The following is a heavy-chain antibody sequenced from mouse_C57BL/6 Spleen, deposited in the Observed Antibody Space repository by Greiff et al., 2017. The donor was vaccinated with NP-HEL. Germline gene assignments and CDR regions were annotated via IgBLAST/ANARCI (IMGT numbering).Heavy chain of an antibody. CDR1: GYAFSSSW. J-gene: IGHJ2*01. V-gene: IGHV1-82*01. CDR2: IYPGDGDT. D-gene: IGHD4-1*02. Sequence: VQLQQSGPELVKPGASVKISCKASGYAFSSSWMNWVKQRPGKGLEWIGRIYPGDGDTNYNGKFKGKATLTADKSSSTAYMQLSSLTSEDSAVYFCARQLGGGYYFDYWGQGTTLTVSS. CDR3: ARQLGGGYYFDY.